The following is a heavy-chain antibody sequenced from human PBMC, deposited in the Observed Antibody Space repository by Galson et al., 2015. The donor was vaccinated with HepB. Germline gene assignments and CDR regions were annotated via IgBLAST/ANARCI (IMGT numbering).Heavy chain of an antibody. J-gene: IGHJ1*01. V-gene: IGHV3-23*01. Sequence: SLRLSCAASGFTFSSYAMSWVRQAPGKGLEWVSAISGSGGSTYYADSVKGRFTISRDNSRNTLYLQMDSLRPEDTAVYYCGSGPTRYTGWYRGLHKFFQHWGQGTLVTVSS. CDR1: GFTFSSYA. CDR2: ISGSGGST. CDR3: GSGPTRYTGWYRGLHKFFQH. D-gene: IGHD6-19*01.